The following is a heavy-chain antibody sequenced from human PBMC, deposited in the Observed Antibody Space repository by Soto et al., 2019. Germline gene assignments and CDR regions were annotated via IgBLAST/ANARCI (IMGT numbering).Heavy chain of an antibody. Sequence: SETLSLTCTVSGGSISGYYWSWFRQPPGQGLEWIGYIYYSGTTYYNPSLESRVTISVDTSKSRFSLKLTSVTAADTAVYYCAREIAAAGQGTFDYWGQGTLVTVSS. CDR2: IYYSGTT. V-gene: IGHV4-59*01. CDR3: AREIAAAGQGTFDY. D-gene: IGHD6-13*01. J-gene: IGHJ4*02. CDR1: GGSISGYY.